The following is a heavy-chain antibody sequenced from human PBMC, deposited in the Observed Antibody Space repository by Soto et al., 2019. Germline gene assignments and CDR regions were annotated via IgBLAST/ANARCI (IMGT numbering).Heavy chain of an antibody. D-gene: IGHD6-13*01. CDR1: GFTFSSYG. CDR3: ARDSSSWETYYGMDV. V-gene: IGHV3-33*01. CDR2: IWYDGSNK. Sequence: GGSLRLSCAASGFTFSSYGMHWVRQAPGKGLEWVAVIWYDGSNKYYADSVKGRFTISRDNSKNTLYLQMNSLRAEDTAVYYCARDSSSWETYYGMDVWGQGTTVTVSS. J-gene: IGHJ6*02.